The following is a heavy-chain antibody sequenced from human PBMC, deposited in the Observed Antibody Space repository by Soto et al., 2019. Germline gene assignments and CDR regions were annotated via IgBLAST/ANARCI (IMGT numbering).Heavy chain of an antibody. V-gene: IGHV3-23*01. J-gene: IGHJ4*02. Sequence: EVQLLESGGGLVQPGGSLRLSCAASGFTFSSYAMSWVRQAPGKGLEWVSAISGSGGSTYYADSVKGRFTISRDNSKNALYLQMTSLRAEDTAVYYCAKDRSYGDFFDYWGQGTLVTVSS. CDR2: ISGSGGST. CDR1: GFTFSSYA. CDR3: AKDRSYGDFFDY. D-gene: IGHD4-17*01.